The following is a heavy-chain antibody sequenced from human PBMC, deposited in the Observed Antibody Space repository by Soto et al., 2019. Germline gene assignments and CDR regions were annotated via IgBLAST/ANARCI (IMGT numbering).Heavy chain of an antibody. Sequence: QVQLVESGGGVVQPGRSLRLSCTASGFTFSPYGMHWVRQAPGKGLGWVTVIWYDGSNKYYADSVKGRFTISRDNSKNTLYLQMNSLRADATAVYYCARGGGSGSSFVGYYYYTLDVWGQGTTVTVSS. D-gene: IGHD1-26*01. J-gene: IGHJ6*02. CDR1: GFTFSPYG. CDR2: IWYDGSNK. CDR3: ARGGGSGSSFVGYYYYTLDV. V-gene: IGHV3-33*01.